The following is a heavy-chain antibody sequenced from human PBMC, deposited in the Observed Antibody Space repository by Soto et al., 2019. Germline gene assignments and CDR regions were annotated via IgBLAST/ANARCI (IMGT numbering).Heavy chain of an antibody. J-gene: IGHJ6*02. CDR2: ISYDGSNK. CDR3: AKNLAAAAAGTFYYGMDV. D-gene: IGHD6-13*01. Sequence: GGSLRLSCAASGFTFSSYGMHWVRQAPGKGPEWVAVISYDGSNKYYADSVKGRFTISRDNSKNTLYLQMNSLRAEDTAVYYCAKNLAAAAAGTFYYGMDVWGQGTTVTVSS. V-gene: IGHV3-30*18. CDR1: GFTFSSYG.